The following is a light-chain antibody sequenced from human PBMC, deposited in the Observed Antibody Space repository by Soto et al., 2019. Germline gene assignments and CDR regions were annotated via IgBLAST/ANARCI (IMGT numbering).Light chain of an antibody. CDR1: SSNIGSNT. J-gene: IGLJ1*01. Sequence: QSVLTQLPSASGTPGQRVTISCSGSSSNIGSNTVNWYQQLPGTAPKLLIYSNNQRPSGVPDRFSGSKSGTSASLAISGLQSEHEADYYCAAWDDSLNGYVFGTGTKVTVL. CDR2: SNN. CDR3: AAWDDSLNGYV. V-gene: IGLV1-44*01.